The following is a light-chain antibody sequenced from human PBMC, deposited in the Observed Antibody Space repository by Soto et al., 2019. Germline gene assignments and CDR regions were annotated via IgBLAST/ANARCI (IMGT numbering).Light chain of an antibody. V-gene: IGKV3-15*01. CDR1: QSVSSN. Sequence: EIVMTQSPATLSVSPGERATLSCRASQSVSSNLAWYQQNPGQAPRLLIYGASTRATGIPARFSGSGSGTEFTLTISSLQSEDYAVYYCHQYNNWPPWTFGQGTKVDIK. CDR3: HQYNNWPPWT. CDR2: GAS. J-gene: IGKJ1*01.